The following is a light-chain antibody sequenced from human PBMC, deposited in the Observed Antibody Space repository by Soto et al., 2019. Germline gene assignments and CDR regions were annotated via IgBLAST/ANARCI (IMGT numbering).Light chain of an antibody. J-gene: IGKJ3*01. CDR1: QSVSSN. CDR2: GAS. CDR3: PQYDKWPRG. V-gene: IGKV3-15*01. Sequence: EIVMTQSPATLSVSPGERATLSCRASQSVSSNLGCYQQKAGQAPRLLIYGASTRATGIPARLSGSESETECTLNITRLQSEDFAAYFCPQYDKWPRGFGPGTKADVK.